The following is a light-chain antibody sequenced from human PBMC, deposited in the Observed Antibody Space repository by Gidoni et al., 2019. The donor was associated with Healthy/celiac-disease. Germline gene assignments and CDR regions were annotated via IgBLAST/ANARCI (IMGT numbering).Light chain of an antibody. CDR1: QSISSY. J-gene: IGKJ1*01. CDR2: PAF. V-gene: IGKV1-39*01. CDR3: QQSYSTPRT. Sequence: DIQLTQSPSSLSASVGDRVTITCRESQSISSYLNWYQQKPGKAPKLLICPAFSLQSGVPARFSGSGSGTDFTLTISSLQPEDFATYYCQQSYSTPRTFXQXTKVEIK.